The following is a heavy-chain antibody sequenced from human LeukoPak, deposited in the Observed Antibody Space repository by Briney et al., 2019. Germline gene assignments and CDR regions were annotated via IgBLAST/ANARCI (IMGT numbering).Heavy chain of an antibody. CDR1: GYTFTSYD. D-gene: IGHD4-11*01. Sequence: ASVKVSCKASGYTFTSYDINWVRQATGQGLEWMGWMNPNSGNTGYAQKFQGRVTITRNTSISTAYMELSSLRSEDTAVYYCARDLGNDYKVRNWFDPWGQGTLVTVSS. V-gene: IGHV1-8*03. CDR3: ARDLGNDYKVRNWFDP. J-gene: IGHJ5*02. CDR2: MNPNSGNT.